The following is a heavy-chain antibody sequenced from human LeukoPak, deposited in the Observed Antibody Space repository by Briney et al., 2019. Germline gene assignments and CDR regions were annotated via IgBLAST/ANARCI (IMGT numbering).Heavy chain of an antibody. D-gene: IGHD3-9*01. CDR1: GFTFSSYG. CDR3: AKVDRRYFDWLSLYGMDV. V-gene: IGHV3-30*18. CDR2: ISYDGSNK. Sequence: GRSLRLSCAASGFTFSSYGMHWVRQAPGKGLEWVAVISYDGSNKYYADSVKGRFTISRDNSKNTLYLQMNSLSAEDTAVYYCAKVDRRYFDWLSLYGMDVWGKGTTVTVSS. J-gene: IGHJ6*04.